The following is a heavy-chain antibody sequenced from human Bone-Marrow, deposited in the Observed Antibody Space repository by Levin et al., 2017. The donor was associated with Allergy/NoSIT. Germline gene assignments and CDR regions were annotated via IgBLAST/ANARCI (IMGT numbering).Heavy chain of an antibody. D-gene: IGHD6-13*01. CDR3: ARVLAGIALFLDY. V-gene: IGHV4-59*01. CDR2: IYYSGST. J-gene: IGHJ4*02. Sequence: MPSETLSLTCTVSGGSISSYYWSWIRQPPGKGLEWIGYIYYSGSTNYNPSLKSRVTISVDTSKNQFSLKLSSVTAADTAVYYCARVLAGIALFLDYWGQGTLVTVSS. CDR1: GGSISSYY.